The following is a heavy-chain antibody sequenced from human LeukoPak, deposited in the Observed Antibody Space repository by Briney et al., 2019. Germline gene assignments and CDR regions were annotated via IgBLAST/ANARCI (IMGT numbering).Heavy chain of an antibody. CDR2: IIPIFGTA. V-gene: IGHV1-69*05. CDR1: GYTFTSYG. Sequence: GASVKVSCKASGYTFTSYGISWVRQAPGQGLEWMGGIIPIFGTANYAQKFQGRVTITTDESTSTAYMELSSLRSEDTAVYYCARGRSSTSAPDAEYFQHWGQGTLVTVSS. J-gene: IGHJ1*01. D-gene: IGHD2-2*01. CDR3: ARGRSSTSAPDAEYFQH.